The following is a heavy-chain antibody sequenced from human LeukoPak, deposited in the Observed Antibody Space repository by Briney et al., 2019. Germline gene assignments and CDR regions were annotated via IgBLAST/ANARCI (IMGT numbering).Heavy chain of an antibody. CDR1: GYTFTSYG. Sequence: ASVKVSCKASGYTFTSYGISWVRRAPGQGLEWMGWISAYNGNTNYAQKLQGRVTMTTDTSTSTAYMELRSLRSDDTAVYYCAGVPQARGVLWYSSSWYYFDYWGQGTLVTVSS. D-gene: IGHD6-13*01. J-gene: IGHJ4*02. V-gene: IGHV1-18*01. CDR2: ISAYNGNT. CDR3: AGVPQARGVLWYSSSWYYFDY.